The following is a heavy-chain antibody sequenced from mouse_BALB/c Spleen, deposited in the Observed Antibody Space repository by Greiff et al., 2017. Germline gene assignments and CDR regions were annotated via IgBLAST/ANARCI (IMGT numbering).Heavy chain of an antibody. J-gene: IGHJ3*01. D-gene: IGHD2-4*01. Sequence: VKLVESGPGLVAPSQSLSITCTVSGFSLTSYGVHWVRQPPGKGLEWLGVIWAGGSTNYNSALMSRLSISKDNSKSQVFLKMNSLQTDDTAMYYCARVPLYDYVAYWGQGTLVTVSA. CDR2: IWAGGST. CDR3: ARVPLYDYVAY. CDR1: GFSLTSYG. V-gene: IGHV2-9*02.